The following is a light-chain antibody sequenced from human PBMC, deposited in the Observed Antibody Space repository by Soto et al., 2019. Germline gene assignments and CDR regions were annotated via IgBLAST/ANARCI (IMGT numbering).Light chain of an antibody. CDR2: GAS. Sequence: IVLTQSPGTLSLPPGERATLSCRASQSVSNSYLAWYQQKPGQAPRLLIYGASSRATGIPDRFSGSGSGTDFTLTISRLEPEDFAVYYCKQYGNSRWTFGQVTKVEI. J-gene: IGKJ1*01. V-gene: IGKV3-20*01. CDR1: QSVSNSY. CDR3: KQYGNSRWT.